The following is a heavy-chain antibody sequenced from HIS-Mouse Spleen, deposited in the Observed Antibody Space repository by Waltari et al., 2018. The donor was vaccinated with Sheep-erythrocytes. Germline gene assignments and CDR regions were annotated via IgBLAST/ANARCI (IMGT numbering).Heavy chain of an antibody. CDR2: IWYDGSNK. CDR1: GSFSGYY. J-gene: IGHJ6*02. V-gene: IGHV3-33*06. CDR3: ANQQWLVGHYGMDV. D-gene: IGHD6-19*01. Sequence: QVQLQQWGAGLLKPSETLSLTCALCGSFSGYYWSWIRQPPGKGLEWVAVIWYDGSNKYYADSVKGRFTISRDNSKNTLYLQMNSLRAEDTAVYYCANQQWLVGHYGMDVWGQGTTVTVSS.